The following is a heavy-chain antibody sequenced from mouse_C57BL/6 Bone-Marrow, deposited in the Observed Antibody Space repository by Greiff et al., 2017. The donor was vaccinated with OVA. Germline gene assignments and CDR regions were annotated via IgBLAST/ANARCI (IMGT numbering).Heavy chain of an antibody. J-gene: IGHJ1*03. CDR1: GFTFSDYY. Sequence: EVKLMESGGGLVQPGGSLKLSCAASGFTFSDYYMYWVRQTPEKRLEWVAYISNGGGSTYYQDTVKGRFTISRDNAKNTLYLQMSRLKSEDTAMYYCARHRPNWYVDVWGTGTTVTVSS. CDR3: ARHRPNWYVDV. CDR2: ISNGGGST. V-gene: IGHV5-12*01.